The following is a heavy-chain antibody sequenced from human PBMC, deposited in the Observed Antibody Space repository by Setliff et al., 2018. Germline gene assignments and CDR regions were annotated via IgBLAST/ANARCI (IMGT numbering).Heavy chain of an antibody. CDR2: FDPEDGET. V-gene: IGHV1-24*01. CDR3: ATVDIVATITGGYYFDC. D-gene: IGHD5-12*01. J-gene: IGHJ4*02. Sequence: ASVKVSCKVSGYTLTELSMHWVRQAPGKGLEWMGGFDPEDGETICAQKFQGRVTMTEDTSTDTAYMELSSLRSEDTAVYYCATVDIVATITGGYYFDCWGQGTLVTVSS. CDR1: GYTLTELS.